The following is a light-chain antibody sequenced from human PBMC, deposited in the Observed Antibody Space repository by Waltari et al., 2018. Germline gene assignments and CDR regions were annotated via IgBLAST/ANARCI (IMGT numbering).Light chain of an antibody. V-gene: IGKV3-20*01. CDR2: GAS. Sequence: SCRACQSVTRSLAWYQQRPGQAPRLLIYGASSRATGIPDRFSGGGSGTDFSLTISRLEPEDFAMYYCQHYVSLPATFGQGTKVEIK. CDR3: QHYVSLPAT. J-gene: IGKJ1*01. CDR1: QSVTRS.